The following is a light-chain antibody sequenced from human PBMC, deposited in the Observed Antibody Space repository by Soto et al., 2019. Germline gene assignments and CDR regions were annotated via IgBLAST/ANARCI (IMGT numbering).Light chain of an antibody. CDR3: QQYNSYWIT. CDR1: RSISSW. CDR2: DAS. Sequence: IQMPQSPSTLSASVGDRFTITCRSSRSISSWLAWYQQKPGKAPKLLIYDASSLESGVPSRFSGSGSGTEFTLTISSLQPDDFATYYCQQYNSYWITFGQGTRLEIK. V-gene: IGKV1-5*01. J-gene: IGKJ5*01.